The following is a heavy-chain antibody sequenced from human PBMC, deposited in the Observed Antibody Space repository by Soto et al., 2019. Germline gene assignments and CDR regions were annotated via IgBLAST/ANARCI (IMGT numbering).Heavy chain of an antibody. D-gene: IGHD2-15*01. CDR1: GFTFSSYA. V-gene: IGHV3-64*01. J-gene: IGHJ3*02. Sequence: GGSLRLSCAASGFTFSSYAMHWVRQAPGKGLEYVSAISSNGGSTYYANSVKGRFTISRDNSKNTLYLQMGSLRAEDMAVYYCARERYCSGGSCYSDAFDIWGQGTMVTVSS. CDR2: ISSNGGST. CDR3: ARERYCSGGSCYSDAFDI.